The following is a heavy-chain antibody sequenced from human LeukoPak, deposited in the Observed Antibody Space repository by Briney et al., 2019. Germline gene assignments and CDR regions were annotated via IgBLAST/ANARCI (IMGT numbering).Heavy chain of an antibody. CDR3: ASGYSYGPEAFDI. J-gene: IGHJ3*02. CDR1: GFTVSSNY. D-gene: IGHD5-18*01. V-gene: IGHV3-66*01. Sequence: GGSLRLSCAASGFTVSSNYMSWVRQAPGKGLEWVSVIYSGGSTYYADSVKGRFTISRGNSKNTLYLQMNSLRAEDTAVYYCASGYSYGPEAFDIWGQGTMVTVSS. CDR2: IYSGGST.